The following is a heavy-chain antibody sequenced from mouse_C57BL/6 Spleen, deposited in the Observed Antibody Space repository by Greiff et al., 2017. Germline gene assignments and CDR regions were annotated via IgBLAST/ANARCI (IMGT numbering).Heavy chain of an antibody. J-gene: IGHJ3*01. CDR2: ISDGGSYT. Sequence: EVKLMESGGGLVKPGGSLKLSCAASGFTFSSYAMSWVRQTPEKRLEWVAPISDGGSYTYYPDNVKGRFTISRDNAKNNLYLQMSHLKSEDTAMYYCARAYYSNYEGFAYWGQGTLVTVSA. CDR1: GFTFSSYA. V-gene: IGHV5-4*03. CDR3: ARAYYSNYEGFAY. D-gene: IGHD2-5*01.